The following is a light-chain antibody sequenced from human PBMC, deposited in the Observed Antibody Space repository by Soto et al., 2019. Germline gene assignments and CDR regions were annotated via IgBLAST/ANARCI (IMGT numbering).Light chain of an antibody. J-gene: IGLJ2*01. CDR3: CSYAGSNTLI. CDR2: DVS. CDR1: SSDVGGYNY. V-gene: IGLV2-11*01. Sequence: QSALTQPRSVSESPGQSVTISCTGTSSDVGGYNYVSWYQQQPDKVPKLIIYDVSKRPSGVPDRFSGSKSGNTASLTISGLKAEDEADYYCCSYAGSNTLIFGGGTKLTVL.